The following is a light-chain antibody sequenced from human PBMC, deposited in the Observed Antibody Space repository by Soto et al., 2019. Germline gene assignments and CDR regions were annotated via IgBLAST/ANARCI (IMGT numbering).Light chain of an antibody. CDR3: QQYNNWPQT. J-gene: IGKJ1*01. CDR2: GAS. V-gene: IGKV3-15*01. Sequence: MTPAPSTLSVSPGERATLSCRASQTINNNVAWYQLKDGQVPRLVIYGASTRATAIPARFSGSGSGTEFTLTISSLQSEDFEQYHCQQYNNWPQTFGQGTKMDIK. CDR1: QTINNN.